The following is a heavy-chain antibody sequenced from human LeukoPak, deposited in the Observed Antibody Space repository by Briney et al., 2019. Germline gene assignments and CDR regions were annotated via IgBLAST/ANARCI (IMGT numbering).Heavy chain of an antibody. D-gene: IGHD1-1*01. Sequence: GGSLRLSCSASGFTFSTYPMHWVRQAPGKGLEYVSAMSSNGVSTYYADSVKGRFTISRDNSKNTLYLQMSSLRDEDTAVYYCVKDSSSGRGHFYYAMDVWGQGTTVTVSS. CDR2: MSSNGVST. J-gene: IGHJ6*02. V-gene: IGHV3-64D*09. CDR3: VKDSSSGRGHFYYAMDV. CDR1: GFTFSTYP.